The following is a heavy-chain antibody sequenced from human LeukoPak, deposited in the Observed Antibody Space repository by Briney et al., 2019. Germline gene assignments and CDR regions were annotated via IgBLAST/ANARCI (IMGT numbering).Heavy chain of an antibody. D-gene: IGHD5-12*01. V-gene: IGHV4-39*01. CDR1: GGSISSSSYY. Sequence: SETLSLTCTVSGGSISSSSYYWGWIRQPPGKGLEWVGSIYYSGSTYYNPSLKSRVTISVDTSKNQFSLKLSSVTAADTAVYYCARSPNSGYDPFDYWGQGTLVTVSS. CDR3: ARSPNSGYDPFDY. CDR2: IYYSGST. J-gene: IGHJ4*02.